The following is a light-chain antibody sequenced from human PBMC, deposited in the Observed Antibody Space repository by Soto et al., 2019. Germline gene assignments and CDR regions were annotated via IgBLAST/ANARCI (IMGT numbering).Light chain of an antibody. Sequence: QSVLTQPPSASGTPGQRVTIFCSGSSSNIESNSVNWYQHLPGTAPKILIYGNNQRPSGVPDRFSGSKSGTSASLTISGLQFEDEADYYCAAWDDSLSGPLFGGGTQLTVL. CDR1: SSNIESNS. CDR2: GNN. V-gene: IGLV1-44*01. CDR3: AAWDDSLSGPL. J-gene: IGLJ7*01.